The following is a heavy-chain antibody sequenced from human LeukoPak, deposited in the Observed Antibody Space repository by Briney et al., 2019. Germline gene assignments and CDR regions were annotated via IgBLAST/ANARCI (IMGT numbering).Heavy chain of an antibody. J-gene: IGHJ4*02. CDR1: GYTFTSYY. CDR2: INPSGGST. CDR3: ARERPQIAPSSSGWGFDY. V-gene: IGHV1-46*01. D-gene: IGHD6-19*01. Sequence: ASVKVSCKASGYTFTSYYMYWVRQAPGQGLEWMGIINPSGGSTSYAQKFQGRVTMTRDTSTSTVYMELSSLRSEDTAVYYCARERPQIAPSSSGWGFDYWGQGTLVTVSS.